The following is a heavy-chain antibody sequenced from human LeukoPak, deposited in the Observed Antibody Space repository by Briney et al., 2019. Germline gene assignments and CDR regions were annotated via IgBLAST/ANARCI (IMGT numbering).Heavy chain of an antibody. CDR3: AKTSAAYWYFDL. V-gene: IGHV3-23*01. Sequence: PGGSLRLSCAASGFTSSSYAMSWVRQAPGKGLNCVSAISGSGGSTYYAGSVKGRFTISRDNSKNTLYLQMHSLRAEDTAVYYCAKTSAAYWYFDLWGRGPLVNVPS. CDR2: ISGSGGST. CDR1: GFTSSSYA. J-gene: IGHJ2*01. D-gene: IGHD2-15*01.